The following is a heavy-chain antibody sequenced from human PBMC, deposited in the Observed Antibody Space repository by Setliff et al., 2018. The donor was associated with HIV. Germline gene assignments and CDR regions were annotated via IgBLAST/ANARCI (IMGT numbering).Heavy chain of an antibody. V-gene: IGHV1-46*01. J-gene: IGHJ3*02. Sequence: ASVKVSCKASGYTFTNYYMHWVRQAPGQGLEWMGIINPSGGSTSHAQKFQGRVTMTRDTSISTAYMELSRLRSDDTAVYYCATKVYCTNGVCLDAFDIWGQGTMVTVSS. CDR2: INPSGGST. D-gene: IGHD2-8*01. CDR1: GYTFTNYY. CDR3: ATKVYCTNGVCLDAFDI.